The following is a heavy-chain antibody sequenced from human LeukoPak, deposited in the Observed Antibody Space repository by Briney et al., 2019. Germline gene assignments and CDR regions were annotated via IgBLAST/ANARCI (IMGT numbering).Heavy chain of an antibody. J-gene: IGHJ4*02. CDR3: ARVGKNGWDFDH. V-gene: IGHV3-7*01. CDR2: IIEGGDLK. D-gene: IGHD6-19*01. Sequence: GGSLSLSCAASGFTFSAYWMTWVRQAPGKGLAWVANIIEGGDLKYYVDSVKGRFTISRDNTKNSLYLQMTSLRADDTAVYYCARVGKNGWDFDHWGQGTLVTVSS. CDR1: GFTFSAYW.